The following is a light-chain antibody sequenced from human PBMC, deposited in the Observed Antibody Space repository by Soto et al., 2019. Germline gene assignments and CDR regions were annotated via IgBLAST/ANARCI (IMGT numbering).Light chain of an antibody. CDR1: QGISSY. J-gene: IGKJ4*02. CDR2: AAS. CDR3: QQLNSYPLP. Sequence: IQLTQSPSSLSASVGDRVTITCRASQGISSYLAWYQQKPGKAPKLLIYAASTLQSGVPSRFSGSESGTDFTLHLRSLQPEDFATYYCQQLNSYPLPCGGGPKVEIK. V-gene: IGKV1-9*01.